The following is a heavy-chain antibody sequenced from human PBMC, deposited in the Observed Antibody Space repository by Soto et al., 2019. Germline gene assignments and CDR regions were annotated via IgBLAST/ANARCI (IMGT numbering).Heavy chain of an antibody. V-gene: IGHV1-46*01. CDR2: INPSGGST. CDR1: EYTFTDYY. J-gene: IGHJ6*02. CDR3: ATDLVVAARPDGDENYYYYGMDV. Sequence: ASVKVSCKSSEYTFTDYYIHWVRQAPGQGLEWMGLINPSGGSTSYAQKFQGRVTMTRDTSTDTVYMELSSLRSEDTAVYYCATDLVVAARPDGDENYYYYGMDVWGQGTTVTVSS. D-gene: IGHD6-6*01.